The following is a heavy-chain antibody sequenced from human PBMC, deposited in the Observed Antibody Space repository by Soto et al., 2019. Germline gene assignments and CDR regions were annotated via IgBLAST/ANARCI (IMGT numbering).Heavy chain of an antibody. V-gene: IGHV3-33*01. CDR2: IWYDGSNK. CDR1: GFPFSSYG. D-gene: IGHD2-21*01. J-gene: IGHJ4*02. Sequence: PGVSLSLSCAASGFPFSSYGMHWGRQAPGQGLEWVAVIWYDGSNKYYADSVKGRFTISRDNSKNTLYLQMNSLRAEDTAVYDWSRDCSGSVHDFYDCGQAPLVTLS. CDR3: SRDCSGSVHDFYD.